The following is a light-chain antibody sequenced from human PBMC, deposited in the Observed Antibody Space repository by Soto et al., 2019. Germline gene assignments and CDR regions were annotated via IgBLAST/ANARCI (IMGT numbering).Light chain of an antibody. CDR2: GAS. CDR1: QGVSTN. Sequence: EIVMTQSPATLSASPGERATLSCRASQGVSTNLAWYQQSPGQPPRLLIFGASTRATGVPARFSGSGSGTEFTLTISSLQSEDFAVYYCHQYNKCPRTFGHGTKVEI. V-gene: IGKV3-15*01. CDR3: HQYNKCPRT. J-gene: IGKJ1*01.